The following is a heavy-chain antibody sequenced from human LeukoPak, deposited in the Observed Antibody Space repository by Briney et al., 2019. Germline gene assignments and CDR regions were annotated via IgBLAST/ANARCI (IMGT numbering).Heavy chain of an antibody. CDR2: ISYDGSNK. CDR1: GFTFSSYG. Sequence: GGSLRLSCAASGFTFSSYGMSWVRQAPGKGLEWVAVISYDGSNKYYADSVKGRFTISRDNSKNTLYLQMNSLRAEDTAVYYCAKDSGSWYGYYMDVWGKGTTVTVSS. D-gene: IGHD6-13*01. CDR3: AKDSGSWYGYYMDV. V-gene: IGHV3-30*18. J-gene: IGHJ6*03.